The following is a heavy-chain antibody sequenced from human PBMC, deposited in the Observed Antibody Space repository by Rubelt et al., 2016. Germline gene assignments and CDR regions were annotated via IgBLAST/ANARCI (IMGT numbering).Heavy chain of an antibody. V-gene: IGHV4-34*01. Sequence: QVQLQQWGAGLLKPSETLSLTCAVYGGSFSGYYWSWIRQPPGKGLEWRGEINHSGSTNYNPPLRVCCTISLESSTTQLSLKLSSVTAADTAVYYCARTRLRQLVSWFDPWGQGTLVTVSS. J-gene: IGHJ5*02. CDR2: INHSGST. CDR3: ARTRLRQLVSWFDP. D-gene: IGHD6-13*01. CDR1: GGSFSGYY.